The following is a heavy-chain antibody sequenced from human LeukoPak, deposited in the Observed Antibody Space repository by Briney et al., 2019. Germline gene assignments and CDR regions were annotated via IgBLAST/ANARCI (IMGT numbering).Heavy chain of an antibody. D-gene: IGHD4-17*01. V-gene: IGHV3-21*01. CDR3: AITTVTTVPN. J-gene: IGHJ4*02. Sequence: GGSLRLSCAASGFTFSSYSMNWVRQAPGKGLEWVSSISSSSSYIYYADSVEGRFTISRDNAKNSLYLQMNSLRAEDTAVYYCAITTVTTVPNRGQGTLVTVSS. CDR2: ISSSSSYI. CDR1: GFTFSSYS.